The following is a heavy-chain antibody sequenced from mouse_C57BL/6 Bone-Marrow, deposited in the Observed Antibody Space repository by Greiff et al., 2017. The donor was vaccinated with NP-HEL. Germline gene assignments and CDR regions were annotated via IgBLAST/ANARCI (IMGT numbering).Heavy chain of an antibody. CDR1: GFTFSSYG. D-gene: IGHD4-1*01. Sequence: EVKLMESGGDLVKPGGSLKLSCAASGFTFSSYGMSWVRQTPDKRLEWVATISSGGSYTYYPDSVKGRFTISRDNAKNTLYLQMSSLKSEDTAMYYCARQRGLTGTMYFDVWGTGTTVTVSS. J-gene: IGHJ1*03. CDR2: ISSGGSYT. V-gene: IGHV5-6*01. CDR3: ARQRGLTGTMYFDV.